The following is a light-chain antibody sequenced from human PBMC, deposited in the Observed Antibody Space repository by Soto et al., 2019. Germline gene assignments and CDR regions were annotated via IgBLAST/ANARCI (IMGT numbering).Light chain of an antibody. Sequence: DIQMTQSPSSLSASVGDRVTITCRASQGMSNYLAWYQQKPGKVPKLLIYAASTLQSGVPSRFSDSGSGTDFTLTISSLQPEDVATYYCQKYNSAPVGGGTKVDSK. CDR2: AAS. J-gene: IGKJ4*01. CDR3: QKYNSAP. CDR1: QGMSNY. V-gene: IGKV1-27*01.